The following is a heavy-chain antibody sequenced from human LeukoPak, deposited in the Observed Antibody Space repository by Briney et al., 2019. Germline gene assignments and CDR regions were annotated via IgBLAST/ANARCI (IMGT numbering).Heavy chain of an antibody. Sequence: KPSETLSLTCAVYGGSFSGYYWSWIRQPPGKGLEWIGEINHSGSTNYNPSLKSRVTISVDTSKNQFSLKLSSVTAADTAVYYCARGRDIAAAGKMEGLLSLDYWGQGTLVTVSS. CDR2: INHSGST. CDR1: GGSFSGYY. CDR3: ARGRDIAAAGKMEGLLSLDY. J-gene: IGHJ4*02. D-gene: IGHD6-13*01. V-gene: IGHV4-34*01.